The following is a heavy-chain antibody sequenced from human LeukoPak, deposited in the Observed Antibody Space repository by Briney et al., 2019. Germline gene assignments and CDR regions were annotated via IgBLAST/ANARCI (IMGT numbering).Heavy chain of an antibody. V-gene: IGHV1-69*13. CDR1: GGTFSSYA. D-gene: IGHD3-22*01. J-gene: IGHJ4*02. Sequence: GASVKVSCKASGGTFSSYAISWVRQAPGQGLEWMGGIIPIFGTANYAQKFQGRVTITANESTSTAYMEPSSLRSEDTAVYYCANPRYDSSGYYYVDWGQGTLVTVSS. CDR2: IIPIFGTA. CDR3: ANPRYDSSGYYYVD.